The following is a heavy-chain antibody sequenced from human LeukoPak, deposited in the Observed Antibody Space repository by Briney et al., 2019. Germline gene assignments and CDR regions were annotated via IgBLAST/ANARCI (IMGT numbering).Heavy chain of an antibody. CDR1: GYTLTELS. CDR3: ATDVLGYCSSTSCYAFDY. J-gene: IGHJ4*02. V-gene: IGHV1-24*01. Sequence: ASVKVSCKVSGYTLTELSMHWVRQAPGKGLGWMGGFDPEDGETIYAQKFQGRVTMTEDTSTDTAYMELSSLRSEDTAVYYCATDVLGYCSSTSCYAFDYWGQGTLVTVSS. D-gene: IGHD2-2*01. CDR2: FDPEDGET.